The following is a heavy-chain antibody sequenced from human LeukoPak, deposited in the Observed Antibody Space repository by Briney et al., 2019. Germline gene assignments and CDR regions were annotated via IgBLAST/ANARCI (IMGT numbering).Heavy chain of an antibody. V-gene: IGHV1-8*01. D-gene: IGHD6-19*01. CDR3: ARLLAVAGTLPDY. CDR2: MNPNSGNT. J-gene: IGHJ4*02. Sequence: ASVKVSCKASVYTFTRYYINWVRQATGQGLEWMGWMNPNSGNTGYAQRFQGRVTMTRDTSKSTAYMELSSLRSEDTAVYFCARLLAVAGTLPDYWGQGTLVTVSS. CDR1: VYTFTRYY.